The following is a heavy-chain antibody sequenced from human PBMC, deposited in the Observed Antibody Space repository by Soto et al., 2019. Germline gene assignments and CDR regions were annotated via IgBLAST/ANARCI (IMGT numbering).Heavy chain of an antibody. CDR1: GGSISSYY. Sequence: SETLSLTCTVSGGSISSYYWSWIRQPPGKGLEWIGYIYYSGSTNYNPSLKSRVTISVDTSKNQFSLKLSSVTAADTAVYYCAKSSIAARGSTFDYWGQGTLVTVSS. D-gene: IGHD6-6*01. CDR3: AKSSIAARGSTFDY. CDR2: IYYSGST. J-gene: IGHJ4*02. V-gene: IGHV4-59*01.